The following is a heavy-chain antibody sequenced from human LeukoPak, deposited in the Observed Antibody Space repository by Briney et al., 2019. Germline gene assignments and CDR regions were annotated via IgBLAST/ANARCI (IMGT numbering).Heavy chain of an antibody. CDR3: ASFGGAAYCGGDCYRWFDP. Sequence: PGGSLRLSCAASGFTFSSYAISWFRQTPGKGLEWVSSIGGPTGGTYYADSVNGRFTISRDNSENTLYLQMNSLRAEDTAVYYCASFGGAAYCGGDCYRWFDPWGQGNLVTVSS. CDR1: GFTFSSYA. V-gene: IGHV3-23*01. D-gene: IGHD2-21*02. CDR2: IGGPTGGT. J-gene: IGHJ5*02.